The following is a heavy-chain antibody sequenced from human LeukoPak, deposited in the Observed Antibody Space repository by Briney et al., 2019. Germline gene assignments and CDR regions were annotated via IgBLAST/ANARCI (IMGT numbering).Heavy chain of an antibody. CDR3: ARDLKRGYSSGRYSWGTGSSNDY. CDR1: GYTFTSYG. Sequence: GASVKVSCEASGYTFTSYGISWVRQAPGQGLEWMGWISGYNGNTNYAQQKLQGRVTMTTDTSTSTAYMELRSLRSDDTAVYYCARDLKRGYSSGRYSWGTGSSNDYWGQGTLVTVSS. V-gene: IGHV1-18*01. J-gene: IGHJ4*02. CDR2: ISGYNGNT. D-gene: IGHD6-19*01.